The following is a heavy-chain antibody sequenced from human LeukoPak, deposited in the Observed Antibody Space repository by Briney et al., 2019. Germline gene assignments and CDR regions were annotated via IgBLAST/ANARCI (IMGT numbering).Heavy chain of an antibody. V-gene: IGHV4-4*02. D-gene: IGHD2-15*01. CDR2: IYHSGST. J-gene: IGHJ4*02. CDR1: GGSISSSNW. Sequence: SGTLSLTCAVSGGSISSSNWWSWVRQPPGKGLEWIGEIYHSGSTNYNPSLKSRVTISVDTSKNQFSLKLSSVTAADTAVYYCARRRLLPGDYFDYWGQGTLVTVSS. CDR3: ARRRLLPGDYFDY.